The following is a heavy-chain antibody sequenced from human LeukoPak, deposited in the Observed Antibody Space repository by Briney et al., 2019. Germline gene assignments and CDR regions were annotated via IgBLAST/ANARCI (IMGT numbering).Heavy chain of an antibody. CDR1: GGSISSSSYY. Sequence: SETLSLTCTVSGGSISSSSYYWSWIRQPPGKGLEWIGSIYYSGSTYYNPSLKSRVTISVDTSKNQFSLKLSSVTAADTAVYYCVRHLTGSFCNSRRSDAFDIWGQGTMVTVSS. CDR3: VRHLTGSFCNSRRSDAFDI. D-gene: IGHD2/OR15-2a*01. CDR2: IYYSGST. V-gene: IGHV4-39*01. J-gene: IGHJ3*02.